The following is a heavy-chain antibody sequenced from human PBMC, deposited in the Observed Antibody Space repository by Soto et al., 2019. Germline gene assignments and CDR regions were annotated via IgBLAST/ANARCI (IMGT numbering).Heavy chain of an antibody. V-gene: IGHV4-59*01. D-gene: IGHD3-22*01. CDR2: IYYSGSA. J-gene: IGHJ4*02. Sequence: PSETLSLTCTVSGGSISSSYWSWIRQPPGKGLEWIGYIYYSGSATYNPSLKTRVTISLDTSKNQFSLKLSSVTAADTAVYYCAREKKDDSSGFYHFDYWGQGTLVTVSS. CDR1: GGSISSSY. CDR3: AREKKDDSSGFYHFDY.